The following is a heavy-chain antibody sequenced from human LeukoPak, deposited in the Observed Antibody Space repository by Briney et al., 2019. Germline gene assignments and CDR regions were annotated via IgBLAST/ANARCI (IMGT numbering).Heavy chain of an antibody. D-gene: IGHD6-19*01. CDR1: GFTFSSYW. J-gene: IGHJ3*02. Sequence: GGSLRLSCAASGFTFSSYWMNWVRQAPAKGLEWVGRIKSTIDGGTTDFAAPVKGRFTVSRDDSENTLYLQMSSLRIEDTAVYYCTTGGNVIVAGTRAFDIWGHGTMVTVSS. V-gene: IGHV3-15*07. CDR2: IKSTIDGGTT. CDR3: TTGGNVIVAGTRAFDI.